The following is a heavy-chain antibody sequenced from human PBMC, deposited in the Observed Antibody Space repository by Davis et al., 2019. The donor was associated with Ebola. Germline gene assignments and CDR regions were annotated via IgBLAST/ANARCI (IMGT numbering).Heavy chain of an antibody. D-gene: IGHD1-26*01. Sequence: MPSETLSLTCTVASGSVTSNVYSWNWIRQSPEKGLEWIGFIYNRGTTNYNPSLNSRVTISKDTSRNQFSLKLRSVTAADTAVYYCAALFSGSYLAYVYVWGKGTTVTVS. V-gene: IGHV4-61*08. J-gene: IGHJ6*03. CDR3: AALFSGSYLAYVYV. CDR1: SGSVTSNVYS. CDR2: IYNRGTT.